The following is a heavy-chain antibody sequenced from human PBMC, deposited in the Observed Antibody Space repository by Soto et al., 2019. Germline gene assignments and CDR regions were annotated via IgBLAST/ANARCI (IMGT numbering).Heavy chain of an antibody. Sequence: PSETLSLTCTVSGGSISSYFWIWIRQPPGKGLEWIGYIYYSGSTNYNPSLKSRVTISVDTSKNQFSLKLSSVTAADTAVYYCARVRPSPTNYYDSSGYWGAFDYWGQGTLVTVSS. CDR3: ARVRPSPTNYYDSSGYWGAFDY. J-gene: IGHJ4*02. CDR2: IYYSGST. CDR1: GGSISSYF. V-gene: IGHV4-59*01. D-gene: IGHD3-22*01.